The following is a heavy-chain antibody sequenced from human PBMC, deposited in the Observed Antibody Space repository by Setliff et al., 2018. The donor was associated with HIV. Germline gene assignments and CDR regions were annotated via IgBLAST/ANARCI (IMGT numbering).Heavy chain of an antibody. D-gene: IGHD5-12*01. CDR3: TTEDPWLRFGH. CDR2: IKSKADGGTT. CDR1: EISFNNYY. V-gene: IGHV3-15*01. Sequence: GSLRLSCTSSEISFNNYYMTWVRQAPGRGLEWVGRIKSKADGGTTDYAATVKGRFTISRDDSKTTLYLQMNSLKTEDTAVYYCTTEDPWLRFGHWGQGTLVTVSS. J-gene: IGHJ5*02.